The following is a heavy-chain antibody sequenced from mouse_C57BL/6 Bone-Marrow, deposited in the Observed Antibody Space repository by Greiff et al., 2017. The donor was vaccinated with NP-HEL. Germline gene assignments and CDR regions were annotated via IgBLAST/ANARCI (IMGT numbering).Heavy chain of an antibody. CDR2: IYPGDGDT. CDR1: GYAFSSSW. CDR3: ARDGSSHYYAMDY. V-gene: IGHV1-82*01. Sequence: VQLQQSGPELVKPGASVKISCKASGYAFSSSWMNWVKQRPGKGLEWIGRIYPGDGDTNYNGKFKGKATLTADKSSSTAYMQLSSLTSEDSAVYFCARDGSSHYYAMDYWGQGTSVTVSS. J-gene: IGHJ4*01. D-gene: IGHD1-1*01.